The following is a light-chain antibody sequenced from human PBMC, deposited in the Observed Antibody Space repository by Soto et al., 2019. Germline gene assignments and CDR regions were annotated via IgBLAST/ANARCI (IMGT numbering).Light chain of an antibody. CDR3: AAWDDGLRAVV. V-gene: IGLV1-44*01. Sequence: QSVLTQPPSVSGPPGQRITISCSGSNSNVGSNTVNWYQQLPGAAPKLLMYTDNQRPSRVPDRFSGSKSGTAASLAISGLLSEHEADYYCAAWDDGLRAVVFGGGTKLTVL. CDR2: TDN. CDR1: NSNVGSNT. J-gene: IGLJ2*01.